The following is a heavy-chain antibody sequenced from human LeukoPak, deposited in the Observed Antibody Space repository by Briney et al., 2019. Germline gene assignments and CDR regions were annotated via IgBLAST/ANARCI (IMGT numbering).Heavy chain of an antibody. Sequence: SETLSLTCSVSGGSISSTNYYWGWIRQPPGKGLEWIGSIYYSGSTYYNPSLESRVTISVDTSKNQFSLNLSSVTAADTAVYYCARDDVTAGYSYLQYWGQGALVTVSS. CDR2: IYYSGST. CDR3: ARDDVTAGYSYLQY. J-gene: IGHJ4*02. V-gene: IGHV4-39*07. CDR1: GGSISSTNYY. D-gene: IGHD5-18*01.